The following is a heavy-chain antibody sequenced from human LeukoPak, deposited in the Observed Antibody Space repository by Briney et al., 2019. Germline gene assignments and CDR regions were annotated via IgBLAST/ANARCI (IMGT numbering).Heavy chain of an antibody. D-gene: IGHD3-22*01. J-gene: IGHJ4*02. CDR1: GFTFSNYR. Sequence: GGSLRLSCAAPGFTFSNYRMYWVRQAPGKGLEWVSSISGTNSFVYYGDSVKGRITVSRENAKNTLYLQMHSLRVEDTAVYYCAREEYFRESRGYYVLDLWGQGTLVTVSS. V-gene: IGHV3-21*06. CDR2: ISGTNSFV. CDR3: AREEYFRESRGYYVLDL.